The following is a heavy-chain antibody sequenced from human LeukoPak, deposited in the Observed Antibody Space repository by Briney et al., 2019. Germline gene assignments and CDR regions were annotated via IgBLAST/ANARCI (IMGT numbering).Heavy chain of an antibody. Sequence: SETLSLTCAVYGGSFSGYYWSWIRQPPGKGLEWIGEINRSGSTNYNPSLKSRVTISVDTSKNQFSLKLSSVIAADTAVYYCARQRGTGSYYIVRYFDYWGQGTLVTVSS. D-gene: IGHD3-10*01. J-gene: IGHJ4*02. CDR3: ARQRGTGSYYIVRYFDY. CDR1: GGSFSGYY. V-gene: IGHV4-34*01. CDR2: INRSGST.